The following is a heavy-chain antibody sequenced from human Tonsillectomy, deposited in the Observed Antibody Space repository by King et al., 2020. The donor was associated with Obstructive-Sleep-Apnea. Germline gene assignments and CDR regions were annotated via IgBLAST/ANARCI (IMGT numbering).Heavy chain of an antibody. V-gene: IGHV4-34*01. CDR2: INHSGST. CDR3: ARPTRGYSYGRGVPFDY. J-gene: IGHJ4*02. D-gene: IGHD5-18*01. Sequence: VQLQQWGAGLLKPSETLSLTCAVYGGSFSGYYWSWIRQPPGKGLEWIGEINHSGSTNYNPSLKSRVTISVDTSKNQFSLKLSSVTAADTAVYYCARPTRGYSYGRGVPFDYWGQGTLVTVSS. CDR1: GGSFSGYY.